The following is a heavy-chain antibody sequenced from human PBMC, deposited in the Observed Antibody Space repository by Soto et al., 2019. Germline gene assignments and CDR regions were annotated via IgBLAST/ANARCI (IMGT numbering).Heavy chain of an antibody. J-gene: IGHJ5*02. CDR1: GDSVSSNSAA. V-gene: IGHV6-1*01. CDR2: TYYRSKWYN. D-gene: IGHD3-10*01. CDR3: ARDFAGAVYAELVFDP. Sequence: QSQTLSLTCAISGDSVSSNSAAWNWIRQSPSRGLEWLGRTYYRSKWYNDYAVSVKSRITINPDTSKNQFSLQLNSVTPEDTAVYYCARDFAGAVYAELVFDPWGQGTLVTVSS.